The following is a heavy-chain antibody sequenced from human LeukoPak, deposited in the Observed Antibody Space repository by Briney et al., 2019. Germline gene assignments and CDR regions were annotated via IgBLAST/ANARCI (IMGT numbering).Heavy chain of an antibody. Sequence: GGSLRLSCAASGFTFSSYSMNWVRQAPGKGLEWVSSISSSSSYIYYADSVKGRFTISRDNAKNSLYLQMNSLRAEDTAVYYCARDSSILARYYFDYWGQGTLVTVSS. J-gene: IGHJ4*02. CDR2: ISSSSSYI. D-gene: IGHD2-15*01. CDR1: GFTFSSYS. V-gene: IGHV3-21*01. CDR3: ARDSSILARYYFDY.